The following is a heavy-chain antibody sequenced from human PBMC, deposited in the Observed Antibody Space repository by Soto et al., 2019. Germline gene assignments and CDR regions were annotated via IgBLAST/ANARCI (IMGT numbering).Heavy chain of an antibody. CDR1: GFTVSSNY. D-gene: IGHD6-6*01. J-gene: IGHJ6*03. CDR2: IYSGGST. Sequence: GGSLRLSCAASGFTVSSNYMSWVRQAPGKGLEWVSVIYSGGSTYYADSVKGRFTISRDNSKNTLYLQMNSLRAEDTAVYYCAAPKGIAARPDYYYYMDVWGKGTTVTVSS. CDR3: AAPKGIAARPDYYYYMDV. V-gene: IGHV3-66*01.